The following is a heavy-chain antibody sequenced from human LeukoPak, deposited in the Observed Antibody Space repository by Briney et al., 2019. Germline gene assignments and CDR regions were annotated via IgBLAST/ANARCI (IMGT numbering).Heavy chain of an antibody. J-gene: IGHJ4*02. CDR3: AKMGATSGYSSIDY. D-gene: IGHD3-22*01. CDR2: ISAYDGNT. V-gene: IGHV1-18*01. CDR1: VYSFTSYG. Sequence: ASVKVSCKTSVYSFTSYGFSWVGHAPGQGLEWMGWISAYDGNTNYAQKVQGRVTMTTDSSTSTAYMELRSLRSDDTAVYYCAKMGATSGYSSIDYWGQGTLVTVSA.